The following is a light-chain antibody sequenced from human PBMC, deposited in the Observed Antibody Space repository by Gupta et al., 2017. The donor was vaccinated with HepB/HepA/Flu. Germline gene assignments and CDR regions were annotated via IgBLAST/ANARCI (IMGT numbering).Light chain of an antibody. CDR1: QSISTN. V-gene: IGKV3-15*01. Sequence: EIVMTQSPATLSVSPGERATLSCRASQSISTNLAWYQQKPGQAPRLLFYRASTRATGIPARFSGSGSGTEFTLTISSLQSEDSAVYYCQQFHNWPLTFGGGTNVEIK. CDR3: QQFHNWPLT. J-gene: IGKJ4*01. CDR2: RAS.